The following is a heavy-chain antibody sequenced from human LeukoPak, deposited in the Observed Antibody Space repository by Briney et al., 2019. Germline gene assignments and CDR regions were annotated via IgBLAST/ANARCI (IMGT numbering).Heavy chain of an antibody. CDR1: GFTFSSYA. CDR2: ISGSGGST. CDR3: ANLYDWNYADY. Sequence: GGSLRLSCAASGFTFSSYAMSWVRQAPGTGLEWVSAISGSGGSTYYADSVKGRFTISRDNSKNTLYLQMNSLRAEDTAVYYCANLYDWNYADYWGQGTLVTVSS. D-gene: IGHD1-7*01. V-gene: IGHV3-23*01. J-gene: IGHJ4*02.